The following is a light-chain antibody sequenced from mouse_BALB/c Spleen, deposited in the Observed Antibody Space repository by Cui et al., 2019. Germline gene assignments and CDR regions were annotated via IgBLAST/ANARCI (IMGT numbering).Light chain of an antibody. CDR3: HQWSSYPPT. J-gene: IGKJ1*01. Sequence: QIVLTQSPAIMSASPGEKVTWTGSASSRVSSSYLYWYQQKPGSSPKLWIYSTSNLASGVPARFSGSGSGTSYSLTISSMEAEDAASYFCHQWSSYPPTFGGGTKLEIK. CDR2: STS. V-gene: IGKV4-79*01. CDR1: SRVSSSY.